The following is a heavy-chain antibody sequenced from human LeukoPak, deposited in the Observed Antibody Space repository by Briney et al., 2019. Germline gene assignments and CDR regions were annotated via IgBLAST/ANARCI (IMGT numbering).Heavy chain of an antibody. D-gene: IGHD6-13*01. CDR1: GFTFSSYE. CDR2: ISTSGTTI. CDR3: SLEGSSWYRYFQH. J-gene: IGHJ1*01. V-gene: IGHV3-48*03. Sequence: PGGSLRLSCAASGFTFSSYEMNWVRQAPGKGLEWVSYISTSGTTIYYADSVKGRFTISRDNAKKSLYLQMNSLRAEDTAVYYSSLEGSSWYRYFQHWGQGTLVTVSS.